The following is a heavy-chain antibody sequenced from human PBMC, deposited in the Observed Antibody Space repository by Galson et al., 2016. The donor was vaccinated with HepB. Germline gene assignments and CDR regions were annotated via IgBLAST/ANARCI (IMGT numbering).Heavy chain of an antibody. D-gene: IGHD2-2*02. V-gene: IGHV3-30*04. CDR2: ISYDGSNK. CDR3: ARDADIVKVPAAIRADY. Sequence: SLRLSCAASGLTFRSYAMHWVRQAPGKGLEWVAVISYDGSNKYYADSVKGRFTISRDNSKNTLYLQMNSLRAEDTAVYYCARDADIVKVPAAIRADYWGQGTLVTASS. J-gene: IGHJ4*02. CDR1: GLTFRSYA.